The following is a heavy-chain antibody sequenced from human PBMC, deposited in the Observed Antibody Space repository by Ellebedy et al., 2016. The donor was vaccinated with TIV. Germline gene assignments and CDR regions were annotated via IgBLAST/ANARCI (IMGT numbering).Heavy chain of an antibody. V-gene: IGHV3-33*01. CDR3: ARDGHYYDSGSYSVYGMDV. CDR2: IWYDESNE. J-gene: IGHJ6*02. CDR1: GFTFSSYG. Sequence: GESLKISCAASGFTFSSYGMHWVRQARGKGLEWVAVIWYDESNEYYADSVKGRFTISRDNSKNTLYLQMNSLRAEDTAVYYCARDGHYYDSGSYSVYGMDVWGQGTTVTVSS. D-gene: IGHD3-10*01.